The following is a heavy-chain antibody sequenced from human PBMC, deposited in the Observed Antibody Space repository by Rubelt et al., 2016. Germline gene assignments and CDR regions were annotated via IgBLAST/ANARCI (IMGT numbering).Heavy chain of an antibody. J-gene: IGHJ6*02. CDR3: AGEEGLTIFGHYGMDV. CDR1: GGTFSSYA. Sequence: QVQLVQSGAEVKKPGSSVKVSCKASGGTFSSYAISWVRQAPGQGLEWMGGIIPIFGTANYAQKFQGRVTITADKYTSTAYMELSSLRSYDTAVYYCAGEEGLTIFGHYGMDVWGQGTTVTVSS. V-gene: IGHV1-69*06. D-gene: IGHD3-3*01. CDR2: IIPIFGTA.